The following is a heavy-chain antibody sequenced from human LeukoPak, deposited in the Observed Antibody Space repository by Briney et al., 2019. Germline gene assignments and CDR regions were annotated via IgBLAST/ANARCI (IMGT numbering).Heavy chain of an antibody. J-gene: IGHJ4*02. CDR3: ARGRNAIDH. D-gene: IGHD1-1*01. CDR2: INHSGST. V-gene: IGHV4-34*01. Sequence: SETLSLTCAVYGGSFSGYYWSWIRQPPGKGLEWIGEINHSGSTNYNPSLKSRVTISVDTSKNQFSLKLSSVTAADTAVYYCARGRNAIDHWGQGTLVTVSS. CDR1: GGSFSGYY.